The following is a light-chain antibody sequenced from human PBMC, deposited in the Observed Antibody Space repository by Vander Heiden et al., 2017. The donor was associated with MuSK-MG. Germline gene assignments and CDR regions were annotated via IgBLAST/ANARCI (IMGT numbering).Light chain of an antibody. V-gene: IGLV1-44*01. CDR3: ASWDDSLNGVV. CDR1: SSNIGSNT. CDR2: FNN. Sequence: QSVLTQPPSASGTPGQRVTMSCSGGSSNIGSNTVSWYQQFPGMPPTLLLYFNNQRPSGVPARFSGSKSGTSASLAISGLQSEDEADYYCASWDDSLNGVVFGGGTKLTVL. J-gene: IGLJ3*02.